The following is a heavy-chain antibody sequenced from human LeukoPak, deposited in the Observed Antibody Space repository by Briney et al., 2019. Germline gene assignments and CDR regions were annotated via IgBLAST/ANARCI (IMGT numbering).Heavy chain of an antibody. CDR1: GGTFSSYA. J-gene: IGHJ5*02. Sequence: GASVKVSCKASGGTFSSYAISWVRQAPGQGLEWMRGIIPIFGTANYAQKFQGRVTITTDESTSTAYMELSSLRSEDTAVYYCARFRRVITSNNWFDPWGQRTLVTVSS. CDR2: IIPIFGTA. D-gene: IGHD1-14*01. V-gene: IGHV1-69*05. CDR3: ARFRRVITSNNWFDP.